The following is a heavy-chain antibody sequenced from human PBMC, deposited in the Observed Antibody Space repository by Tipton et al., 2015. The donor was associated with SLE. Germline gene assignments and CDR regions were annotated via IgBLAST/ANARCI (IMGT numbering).Heavy chain of an antibody. J-gene: IGHJ5*02. V-gene: IGHV4-59*12. CDR1: GGSISSYY. Sequence: TLSLTCTVSGGSISSYYWNWIRQPPGKGLEWIGYIYYSGSTNYNPSLKSRVTISVDTSKNQFSLKLSSVTAADTAVYYCATELRGTFVNWFDPWGQGTLVTVSS. CDR3: ATELRGTFVNWFDP. D-gene: IGHD2/OR15-2a*01. CDR2: IYYSGST.